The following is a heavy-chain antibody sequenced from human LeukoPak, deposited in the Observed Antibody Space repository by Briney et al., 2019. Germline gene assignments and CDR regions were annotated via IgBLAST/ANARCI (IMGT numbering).Heavy chain of an antibody. CDR1: GFTFSSYA. D-gene: IGHD2-15*01. Sequence: AGGSLRLSCAASGFTFSSYAMSWVRQAPGKGLEWLSAISGSGSSTYYADSVKGRFTISRDSSKNTLYLQMNSLRAEDTAVYYCAKDQQRYCSGGSCLNSFDYWGQGTLVTVSS. J-gene: IGHJ4*02. CDR3: AKDQQRYCSGGSCLNSFDY. V-gene: IGHV3-23*01. CDR2: ISGSGSST.